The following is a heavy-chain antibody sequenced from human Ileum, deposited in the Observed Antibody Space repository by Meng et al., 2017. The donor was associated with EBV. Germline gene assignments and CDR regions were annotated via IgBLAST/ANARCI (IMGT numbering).Heavy chain of an antibody. J-gene: IGHJ4*02. D-gene: IGHD1-26*01. V-gene: IGHV4-28*01. Sequence: QGQLQDVGPVLVKPSDTLSLTCAVSGYSISTTNWWGWIRQPPGKGLEWIGHIYYSGTTYNNPSLKSRVTMSIDPSKNQFSLKLSSVTAVDTAVYYCARNSESGSYIDYWGLGTLVTVSS. CDR3: ARNSESGSYIDY. CDR1: GYSISTTNW. CDR2: IYYSGTT.